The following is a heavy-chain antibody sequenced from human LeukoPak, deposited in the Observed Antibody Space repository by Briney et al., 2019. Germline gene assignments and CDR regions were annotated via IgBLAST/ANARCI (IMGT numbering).Heavy chain of an antibody. CDR3: AVRGETGAFEI. J-gene: IGHJ3*02. Sequence: PGGSLRLSCAASGFPFDESAMHWVRHAPGKGLEWVSGISWNSGRLVYEDSVKGRFTISRDNAKNSLYLQMNSLRSEDTALYYCAVRGETGAFEIWGQGTMVTVSS. CDR1: GFPFDESA. V-gene: IGHV3-9*01. D-gene: IGHD1-14*01. CDR2: ISWNSGRL.